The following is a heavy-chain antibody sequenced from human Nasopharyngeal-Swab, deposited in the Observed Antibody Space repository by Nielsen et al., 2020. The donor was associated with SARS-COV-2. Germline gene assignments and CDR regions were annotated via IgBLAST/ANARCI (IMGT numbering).Heavy chain of an antibody. Sequence: ASVKVSCKVSGYTLTELSMHWVRQAPGKGLEWMGGFDPEGGETIYAQKFQGRVTMTEDTSTDTAYMELSSLRSEDTAVYYCATSPPMVVAGIWFDPWGQGTLVTVSS. CDR1: GYTLTELS. CDR3: ATSPPMVVAGIWFDP. D-gene: IGHD2-15*01. J-gene: IGHJ5*02. V-gene: IGHV1-24*01. CDR2: FDPEGGET.